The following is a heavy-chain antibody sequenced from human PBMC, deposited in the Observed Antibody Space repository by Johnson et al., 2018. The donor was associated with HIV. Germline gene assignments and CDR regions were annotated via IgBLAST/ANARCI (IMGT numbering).Heavy chain of an antibody. D-gene: IGHD1-26*01. CDR2: ISYDGSNK. V-gene: IGHV3-30*04. CDR1: GFTFSSYA. Sequence: QEKLVESGGSLVQPGGSLRLSCAASGFTFSSYAMHWVRQAPGKGLEWVAVISYDGSNKYYADSVKGRFTISRDNSKNTLYLQMNSLRADDTAVYYCAREGVSGSYYDAFDLWGQGTMVTVSS. CDR3: AREGVSGSYYDAFDL. J-gene: IGHJ3*01.